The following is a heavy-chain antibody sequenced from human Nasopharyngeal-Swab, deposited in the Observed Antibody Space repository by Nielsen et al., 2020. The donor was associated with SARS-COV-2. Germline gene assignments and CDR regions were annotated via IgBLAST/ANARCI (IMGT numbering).Heavy chain of an antibody. CDR3: ARDRHGYDILTGYRRANNWFDP. CDR2: ISSSGSTI. J-gene: IGHJ5*02. CDR1: GFTFSDYY. V-gene: IGHV3-11*04. D-gene: IGHD3-9*01. Sequence: LTLTCAASGFTFSDYYVSWIRQAPGKGLEWVSYISSSGSTIYYADSVKGRFTISRDNAKNSLYLQMNSLRAEDTAVYYCARDRHGYDILTGYRRANNWFDPWGQGTLVTVSS.